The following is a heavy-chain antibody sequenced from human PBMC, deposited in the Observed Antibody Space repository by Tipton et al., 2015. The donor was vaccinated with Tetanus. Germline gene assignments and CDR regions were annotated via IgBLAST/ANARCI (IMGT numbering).Heavy chain of an antibody. J-gene: IGHJ4*02. CDR1: GGSIRGGTFY. CDR3: ARHQSGYFTPFDH. D-gene: IGHD3-3*01. CDR2: IYESGDT. Sequence: TLSLTCNVSGGSIRGGTFYWGWIRQPPGKGLEWIGRIYESGDTYYIPSLKSRVTISVDTSKNQFSLNLNSMAAADTGVYYCARHQSGYFTPFDHWGQGNLVTVSS. V-gene: IGHV4-39*01.